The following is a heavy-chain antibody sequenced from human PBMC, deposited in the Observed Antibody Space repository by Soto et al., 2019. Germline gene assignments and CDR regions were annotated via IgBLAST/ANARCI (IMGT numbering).Heavy chain of an antibody. D-gene: IGHD6-19*01. Sequence: QVQLVESGGGVVQPGRSLRLSCAASGFTFSTYGMHWVRQAPGKGLEWVAVMSYDGSNKYYGDSVKGRFTISRYNSKNTLYLQMNSLRAEDTAVYYCAKVAVAGVDYWGQGTLVTVSS. CDR1: GFTFSTYG. V-gene: IGHV3-30*18. J-gene: IGHJ4*02. CDR3: AKVAVAGVDY. CDR2: MSYDGSNK.